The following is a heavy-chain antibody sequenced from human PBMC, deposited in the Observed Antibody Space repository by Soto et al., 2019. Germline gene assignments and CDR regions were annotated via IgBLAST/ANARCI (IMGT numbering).Heavy chain of an antibody. Sequence: PGGSLRLSCAASGFTFSAVYMSWIRQAPNKGLEYISYISSSGTSANYADSVKGRFTISRGNAKNSLYLQMNSLRAEDTAVYYCARDRGAVTGQYFDYWGQGALVTVSS. D-gene: IGHD6-19*01. CDR3: ARDRGAVTGQYFDY. V-gene: IGHV3-11*05. CDR2: ISSSGTSA. CDR1: GFTFSAVY. J-gene: IGHJ4*02.